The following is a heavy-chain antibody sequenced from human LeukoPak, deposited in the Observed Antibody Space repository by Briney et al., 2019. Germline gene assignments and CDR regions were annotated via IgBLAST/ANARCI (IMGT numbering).Heavy chain of an antibody. CDR2: IYYSGSP. D-gene: IGHD3/OR15-3a*01. Sequence: PSEPLSLTCTVSGGSISSNSYYWGWIRQPPGKGLEWIGSIYYSGSPYYNPSLKSRVTISVDTSKNQFSLKVISVTAADTAVYYCARWRTARTGFDYWGQGTLVTVSS. J-gene: IGHJ4*02. CDR3: ARWRTARTGFDY. V-gene: IGHV4-39*01. CDR1: GGSISSNSYY.